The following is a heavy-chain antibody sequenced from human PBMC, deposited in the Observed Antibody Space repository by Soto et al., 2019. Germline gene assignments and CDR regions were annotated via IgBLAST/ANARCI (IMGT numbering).Heavy chain of an antibody. V-gene: IGHV4-30-4*01. D-gene: IGHD1-7*01. CDR2: IFYIGNA. Sequence: QVQLQETGPGLVKPSQTLSLTCTVSGVSITSGDNYWSWIGQPPGKGLEWIGYIFYIGNAYYNPSLQSRVTISVDTSRNQFSLRLTSVTAADTAVYYCVRKTGTTFLGSFFDHWGQGTLVTVSS. J-gene: IGHJ4*02. CDR1: GVSITSGDNY. CDR3: VRKTGTTFLGSFFDH.